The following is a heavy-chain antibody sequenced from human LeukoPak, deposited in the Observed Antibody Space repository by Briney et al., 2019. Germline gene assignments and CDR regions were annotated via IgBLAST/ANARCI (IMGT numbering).Heavy chain of an antibody. CDR1: VFTSRSDR. CDR2: VKSDRRDT. V-gene: IGHV3-74*01. J-gene: IGHJ4*02. Sequence: PVGSLRLSSAPSVFTSRSDRMHWVPHTPQERLVWVSRVKSDRRDTRYAASVKVRFTISRHNAKDTLHLQMNSLRAEVTAVCYCGRDGAYFDCDHWGEGPVVRVSS. CDR3: GRDGAYFDCDH. D-gene: IGHD3-9*01.